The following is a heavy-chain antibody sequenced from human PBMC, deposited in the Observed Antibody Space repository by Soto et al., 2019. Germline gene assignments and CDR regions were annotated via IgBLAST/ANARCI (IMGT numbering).Heavy chain of an antibody. CDR1: GGSISGHS. Sequence: ETLSLTCTVSGGSISGHSWIWIRQPAGKGLEWIGHIYPSGSTSYNPSLRSRVTMSLDTSSNQIFLNLTSVTAADTAVFYCVRGRSYSVYDFWGPGNLVTVSS. J-gene: IGHJ4*02. D-gene: IGHD5-12*01. CDR2: IYPSGST. CDR3: VRGRSYSVYDF. V-gene: IGHV4-4*07.